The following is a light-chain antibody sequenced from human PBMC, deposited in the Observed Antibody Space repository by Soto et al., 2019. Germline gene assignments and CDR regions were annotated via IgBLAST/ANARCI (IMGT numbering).Light chain of an antibody. CDR3: QQSHNWPRT. Sequence: EIVLTQSPGTLSLSPGDRATLSCRASQRVSTFLACYQQRPGQAPRLLISEASNRATGIPARFSGSGSGTDFTLTISSLEPEDFAVYYCQQSHNWPRTFGQGTKVDIK. V-gene: IGKV3-11*01. CDR2: EAS. CDR1: QRVSTF. J-gene: IGKJ1*01.